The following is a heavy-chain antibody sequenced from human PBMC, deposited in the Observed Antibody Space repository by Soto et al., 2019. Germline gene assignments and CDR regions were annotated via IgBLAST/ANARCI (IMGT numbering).Heavy chain of an antibody. V-gene: IGHV3-53*01. D-gene: IGHD2-15*01. J-gene: IGHJ4*02. Sequence: GGSLRLSCAASGFTVSSSYLTWVRQAPGKGLEWVAILYTVTDTVYSDSLKGRCTISRDSSNKTLYLQMXSLRAEDTAMYFCPRSSYSGGYSGRVLDYGGQGSLVTVSS. CDR1: GFTVSSSY. CDR3: PRSSYSGGYSGRVLDY. CDR2: LYTVTDT.